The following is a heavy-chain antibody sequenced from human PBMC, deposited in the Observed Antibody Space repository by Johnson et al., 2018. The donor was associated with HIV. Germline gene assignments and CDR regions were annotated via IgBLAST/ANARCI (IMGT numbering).Heavy chain of an antibody. CDR3: ARVPGSRAGDAFDV. Sequence: QVQLVESGGGVVQPGRSLRLSCAASGFTFSSYAMHWVRQAPGKGLEWVAVIYSGGSTYYADSVKGRFTISRDNSKNTLYLHMKSLRVEDTALYYCARVPGSRAGDAFDVWGTGTMVTVSS. CDR1: GFTFSSYA. J-gene: IGHJ3*01. CDR2: IYSGGST. V-gene: IGHV3-30*04. D-gene: IGHD1-1*01.